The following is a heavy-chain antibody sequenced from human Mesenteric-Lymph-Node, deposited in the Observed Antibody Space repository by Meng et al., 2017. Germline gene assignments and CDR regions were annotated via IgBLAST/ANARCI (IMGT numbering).Heavy chain of an antibody. CDR2: IIHGGSP. V-gene: IGHV4-34*12. CDR1: GGSLSGAY. CDR3: ARRPTGIDY. D-gene: IGHD2-8*02. Sequence: VQLQGWGQGLVKPSETLSLTCAVNGGSLSGAYWNWIRQPPGKGLEWIGEIIHGGSPSYNPSLKSRVTISIDTSKNQLSLMLSSVTAADTAVYYCARRPTGIDYWGQGTLVTVSS. J-gene: IGHJ4*02.